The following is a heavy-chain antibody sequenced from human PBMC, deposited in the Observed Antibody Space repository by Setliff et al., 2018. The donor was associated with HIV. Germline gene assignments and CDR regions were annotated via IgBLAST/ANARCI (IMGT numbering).Heavy chain of an antibody. D-gene: IGHD6-13*01. Sequence: ASVKVSCKASQNSFSDDYMNWVRQAPGQRPEWMGWIRLPRGGTKYAQKFQGRVSLTWDTSISTGYMELRRLRSDDTPIYYCVTSPGSFLAQDATEAGDAWGQGSLVTVSS. V-gene: IGHV1-2*02. CDR2: IRLPRGGT. J-gene: IGHJ5*02. CDR1: QNSFSDDY. CDR3: VTSPGSFLAQDATEAGDA.